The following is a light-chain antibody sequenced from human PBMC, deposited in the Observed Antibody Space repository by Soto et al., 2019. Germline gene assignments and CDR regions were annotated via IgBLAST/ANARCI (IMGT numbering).Light chain of an antibody. V-gene: IGKV1-5*03. CDR3: QQYNSYLWT. CDR2: KAS. CDR1: QTISSW. J-gene: IGKJ1*01. Sequence: IQMAQYPSTLSGSVGDRVTITCRASQTISSWLAWYQQKPGKAPKLLIYKASTLKSGVPSRFSGSGSGTEFTLTISSLQPDDFATYYCQQYNSYLWTFGQGTKVDIK.